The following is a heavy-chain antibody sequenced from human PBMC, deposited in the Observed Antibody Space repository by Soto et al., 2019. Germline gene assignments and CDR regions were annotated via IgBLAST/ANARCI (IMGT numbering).Heavy chain of an antibody. CDR3: ARDRYYDSSGFLPSYGPHYYYYYGMDV. J-gene: IGHJ6*02. D-gene: IGHD3-22*01. Sequence: SETLSLTCTVSGGSISSGYYYWSWIRQPPGKGLEWIGYIYYSGSTYYNPSLKSRVTISVDTSKNQFSLKLSSVTAADTAVYYCARDRYYDSSGFLPSYGPHYYYYYGMDVWGQGTTVTVS. V-gene: IGHV4-30-4*01. CDR2: IYYSGST. CDR1: GGSISSGYYY.